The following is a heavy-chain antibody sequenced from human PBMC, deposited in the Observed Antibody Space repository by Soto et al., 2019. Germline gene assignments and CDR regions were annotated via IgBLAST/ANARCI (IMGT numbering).Heavy chain of an antibody. D-gene: IGHD5-12*01. CDR3: ARFINGGGYSGYDSWFDP. CDR1: GGSISSYY. J-gene: IGHJ5*02. V-gene: IGHV4-59*01. CDR2: IYYSGST. Sequence: SETLSLTCTVSGGSISSYYWSWIRQPPGKGLEWIGYIYYSGSTNYNPSLKSRVTISVDTSKNQFSLKLSSVTAADTAVYYCARFINGGGYSGYDSWFDPWGQGTLVTVSS.